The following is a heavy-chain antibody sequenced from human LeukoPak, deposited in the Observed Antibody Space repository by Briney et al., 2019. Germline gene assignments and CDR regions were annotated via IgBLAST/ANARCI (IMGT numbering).Heavy chain of an antibody. CDR1: GGSISSYY. CDR2: IYYSGST. V-gene: IGHV4-59*01. J-gene: IGHJ5*02. CDR3: ARGGLGSESWFDP. D-gene: IGHD1-26*01. Sequence: SETLSLTCTVSGGSISSYYWSWIRQPPGKGLEWIGYIYYSGSTNYNPSLKSRVTISVDTSKNQFSLKLSSVTAADTAVYYCARGGLGSESWFDPWGQGTLVTVSS.